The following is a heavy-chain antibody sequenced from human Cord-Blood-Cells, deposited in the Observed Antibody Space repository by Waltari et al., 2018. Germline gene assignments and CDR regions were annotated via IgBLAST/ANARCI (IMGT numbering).Heavy chain of an antibody. CDR2: IYWDDDK. V-gene: IGHV2-5*02. J-gene: IGHJ4*02. CDR1: GFSLSTSGVG. D-gene: IGHD5-18*01. Sequence: QITLKESGPTLVKPTQTLTLPCTFSGFSLSTSGVGVGWIRQPPGKALEWLALIYWDDDKRYSPSLKSRLTITKDTPKNQVVLTMTNMDPVDTATYYCTHRRKYTAMVKDWGQGTLVTVSS. CDR3: THRRKYTAMVKD.